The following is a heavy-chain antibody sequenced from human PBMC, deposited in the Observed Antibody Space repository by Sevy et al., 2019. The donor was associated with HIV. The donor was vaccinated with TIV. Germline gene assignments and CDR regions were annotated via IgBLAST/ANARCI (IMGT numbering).Heavy chain of an antibody. J-gene: IGHJ3*02. CDR3: ARDLRQPRGDATGTTPDAFDI. CDR1: GDSVSSNSAA. CDR2: TYYRSKWYN. D-gene: IGHD1-7*01. Sequence: KQSQTLSLTCAISGDSVSSNSAAWNWIRQSPSRGLEWLGRTYYRSKWYNDYAVSVKSRITINPDTSKNQFSLKLNSVTPEDTAVDYCARDLRQPRGDATGTTPDAFDIWGQGTMVTVSS. V-gene: IGHV6-1*01.